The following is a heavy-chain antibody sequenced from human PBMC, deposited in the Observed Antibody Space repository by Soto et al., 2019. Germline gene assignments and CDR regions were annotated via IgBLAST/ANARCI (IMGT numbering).Heavy chain of an antibody. Sequence: QVQLVQSGAEVKTPRASVKVSCKASGYPFTSYYMHWVRQAPGLGLEWMGIINPSGGSANYAQKFQGRVTMTRDTSTSTVYMELSSLRSEDTAVYYCARNYYDLDYWGQGTLVTVSS. CDR1: GYPFTSYY. D-gene: IGHD3-3*01. CDR2: INPSGGSA. V-gene: IGHV1-46*01. CDR3: ARNYYDLDY. J-gene: IGHJ4*02.